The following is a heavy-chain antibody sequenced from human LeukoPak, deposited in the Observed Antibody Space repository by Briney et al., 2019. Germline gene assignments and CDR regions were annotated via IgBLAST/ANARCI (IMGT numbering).Heavy chain of an antibody. CDR1: GFTFSSYA. D-gene: IGHD3-10*01. Sequence: GGSLRLSCAASGFTFSSYAMHWVRQAPGKGLEYVSAISSNGGSTYYADSVKGRFTISRDNSKNTLYLQMSSLRAEDTAVYYCVKDSSITMVRGVTDFDYWGQGTLVTVSS. V-gene: IGHV3-64D*09. CDR3: VKDSSITMVRGVTDFDY. J-gene: IGHJ4*02. CDR2: ISSNGGST.